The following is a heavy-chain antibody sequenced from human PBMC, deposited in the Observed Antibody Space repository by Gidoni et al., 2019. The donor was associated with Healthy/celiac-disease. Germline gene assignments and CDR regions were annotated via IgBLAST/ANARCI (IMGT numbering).Heavy chain of an antibody. Sequence: QVQLQESGPGLVKPSQTLSPTCPVSGASISSGRYYWSWIRQPAGKGLEWIGRIYTSGSTNYNPSLKSRVTISVDTSKNQFSLKLSSVTAADAAVYYCAREGAMFETGTTEWFDPWGQGTLVTVSS. CDR1: GASISSGRYY. V-gene: IGHV4-61*02. J-gene: IGHJ5*02. D-gene: IGHD1-1*01. CDR3: AREGAMFETGTTEWFDP. CDR2: IYTSGST.